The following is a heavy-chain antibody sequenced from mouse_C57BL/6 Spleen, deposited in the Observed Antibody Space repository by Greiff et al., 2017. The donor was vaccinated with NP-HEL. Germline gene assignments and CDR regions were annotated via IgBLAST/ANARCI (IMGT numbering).Heavy chain of an antibody. Sequence: EVHLVESEGGLVQPGSSMKLSCTASGFTFSDYYMAWVRQVPEKGLEWVANINYDGSSTYYLDSLKSRFIISRDDAKNILYLQMSSLKSEDTATYYCARDPGTSYFDVWGTGTTVTVSS. J-gene: IGHJ1*03. CDR1: GFTFSDYY. CDR3: ARDPGTSYFDV. V-gene: IGHV5-16*01. CDR2: INYDGSST. D-gene: IGHD4-1*01.